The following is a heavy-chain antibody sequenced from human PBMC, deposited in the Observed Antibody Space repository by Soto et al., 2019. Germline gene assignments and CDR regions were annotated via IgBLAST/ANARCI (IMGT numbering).Heavy chain of an antibody. CDR1: GFNFSSYA. CDR2: ISGSGGST. J-gene: IGHJ6*02. CDR3: AKVSKDIVVVVAATRPDYYYGMDV. V-gene: IGHV3-23*01. D-gene: IGHD2-15*01. Sequence: GGSLRVSCAVSGFNFSSYAMSCVRQAPGKGLEWVSAISGSGGSTYYADSVKGRFTISRDNSKNTLYLQMNSLRAEDTAVYYCAKVSKDIVVVVAATRPDYYYGMDVWGQGTTVTVSS.